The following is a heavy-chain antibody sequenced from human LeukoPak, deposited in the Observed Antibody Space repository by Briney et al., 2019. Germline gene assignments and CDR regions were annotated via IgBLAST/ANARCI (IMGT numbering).Heavy chain of an antibody. CDR2: IHSDGVTA. Sequence: GGSLRLSCATSGFTFTNYWIHWVRQAPGKGLVWVSHIHSDGVTATYADSVKGRFTISRDNAKNSLYLQMNSLRAEDTAVYYCARSALGAFDYWGQGTLVTVSS. D-gene: IGHD1-26*01. CDR3: ARSALGAFDY. J-gene: IGHJ4*02. CDR1: GFTFTNYW. V-gene: IGHV3-74*01.